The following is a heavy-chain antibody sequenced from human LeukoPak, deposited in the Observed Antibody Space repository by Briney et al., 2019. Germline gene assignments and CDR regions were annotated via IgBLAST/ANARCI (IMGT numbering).Heavy chain of an antibody. D-gene: IGHD3-9*01. CDR1: GFTFGDYA. Sequence: GGSLRLSCTASGFTFGDYAMSWVRQAPGKGLEWVGFIRSKAYGGTTEYAASVKGRFTISRDDSKSIAYLQMNSLKTEDTAVYYCTRSRGLRYFDWLFPYYYYYMDVWGKGTTVTISS. CDR3: TRSRGLRYFDWLFPYYYYYMDV. V-gene: IGHV3-49*04. CDR2: IRSKAYGGTT. J-gene: IGHJ6*03.